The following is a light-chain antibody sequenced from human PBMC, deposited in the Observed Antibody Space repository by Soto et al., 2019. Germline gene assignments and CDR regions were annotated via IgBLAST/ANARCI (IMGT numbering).Light chain of an antibody. J-gene: IGLJ2*01. V-gene: IGLV2-14*01. CDR1: SSDVGGYNY. CDR2: DVS. Sequence: QSALTQPASVSGSPGQSITISCTGTSSDVGGYNYVSWCQQHPGKAPKLMIYDVSNRPSGVSNRFSGSKSGNTASLTISGLQAEDEADYYCSSYASSSTLVFGGGTKGPS. CDR3: SSYASSSTLV.